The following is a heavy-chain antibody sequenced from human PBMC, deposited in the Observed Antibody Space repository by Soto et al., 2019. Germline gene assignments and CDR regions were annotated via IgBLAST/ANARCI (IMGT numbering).Heavy chain of an antibody. CDR2: KWSDGSNE. J-gene: IGHJ6*02. CDR1: GFRFSIYD. CDR3: ARGLIAVAGYYYGMDV. V-gene: IGHV3-33*01. D-gene: IGHD6-19*01. Sequence: PGGSLRLSCEASGFRFSIYDMYWVRQAPGKGLEWVAVKWSDGSNEYYANSVKGRFTISRGNSKDTLYLQMNTLRAEDTAVYYCARGLIAVAGYYYGMDVWGQGTTVTVSS.